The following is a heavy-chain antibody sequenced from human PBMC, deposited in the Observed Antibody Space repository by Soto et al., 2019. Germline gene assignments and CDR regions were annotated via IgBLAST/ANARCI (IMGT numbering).Heavy chain of an antibody. D-gene: IGHD3-10*01. Sequence: QVQLVQSGAEVKKPGSSVKVSCKTSGGTFNSYGITWVRQAPGQGLEWMGGIIPFFGPSQHAQKFQDRVTITADESISTAYMELSSLRYEDTAVYYCARGSNSGYYYGLDVWGQGTTVTVSS. CDR3: ARGSNSGYYYGLDV. V-gene: IGHV1-69*01. CDR2: IIPFFGPS. CDR1: GGTFNSYG. J-gene: IGHJ6*02.